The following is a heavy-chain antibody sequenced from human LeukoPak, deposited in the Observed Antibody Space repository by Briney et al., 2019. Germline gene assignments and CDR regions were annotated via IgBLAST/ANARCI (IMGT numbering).Heavy chain of an antibody. Sequence: GGSLRLSCAVSGFTLSDHYMDWVRQAPGKGLEWVSSITSSSSYIYYADSVKGRFTISRDNAKNSLYLQMNSLRAEDTAVYYCAREQATWNMDVWGKGTTVTVSS. CDR3: AREQATWNMDV. V-gene: IGHV3-21*01. D-gene: IGHD5-24*01. CDR1: GFTLSDHY. J-gene: IGHJ6*03. CDR2: ITSSSSYI.